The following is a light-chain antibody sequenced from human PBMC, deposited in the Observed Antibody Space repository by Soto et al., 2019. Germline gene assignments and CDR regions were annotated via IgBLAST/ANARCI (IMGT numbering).Light chain of an antibody. CDR3: QQFNSYPQFT. CDR2: NAS. CDR1: QGISSA. Sequence: AIQLTQSPSSLSASVGDRVTITCRASQGISSALAWYQQKQGKAPKLLIYNASSLESGVPSRFSGSGSGTDFTLTISSLQPEDFATYYCQQFNSYPQFTFGPGTKVDIK. J-gene: IGKJ3*01. V-gene: IGKV1-13*02.